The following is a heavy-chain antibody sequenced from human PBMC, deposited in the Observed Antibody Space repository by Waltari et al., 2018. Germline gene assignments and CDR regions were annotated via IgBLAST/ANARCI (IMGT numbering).Heavy chain of an antibody. J-gene: IGHJ4*02. CDR1: GGSISSSSYY. CDR3: ARMVRGYCSSTSCHTDH. V-gene: IGHV4-39*07. Sequence: HLQLQESGPGLAQPYETLSLTCTVSGGSISSSSYYLGWVRQRPRKGLEWIGSIYYSGSTYYNPSLKSRVTISVDTSKNQFSLRVSSVTAADTAVFYCARMVRGYCSSTSCHTDHWGQGTLVTVSS. D-gene: IGHD2-2*01. CDR2: IYYSGST.